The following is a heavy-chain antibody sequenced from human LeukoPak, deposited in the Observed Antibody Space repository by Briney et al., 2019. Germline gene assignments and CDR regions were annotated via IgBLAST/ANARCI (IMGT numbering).Heavy chain of an antibody. CDR2: IKQDGSEK. D-gene: IGHD5-18*01. Sequence: GGSLRLSCAASGFTFSSFGIHWVRQAPGKGLEWVANIKQDGSEKYYVDSVKGRFTISRDNAKNSLYLQMNSLRAEDTAVYYCARDHAIQLWPGSYYYYMDVWGKGTTVTVSS. CDR3: ARDHAIQLWPGSYYYYMDV. V-gene: IGHV3-7*01. CDR1: GFTFSSFG. J-gene: IGHJ6*03.